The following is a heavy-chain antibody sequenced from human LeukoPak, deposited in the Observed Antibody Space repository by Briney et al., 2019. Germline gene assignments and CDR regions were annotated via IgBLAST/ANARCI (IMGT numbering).Heavy chain of an antibody. V-gene: IGHV4-59*08. CDR1: GDSTSSYY. CDR3: ARSWAVAGYVDY. J-gene: IGHJ4*02. Sequence: SETLSLTCIVSGDSTSSYYSTWIRQSPGQGLEWIGYISDSGTTNYNPSLKSRVTISVDTSNKQISLKMNSVTATDTAMYYCARSWAVAGYVDYWGQGALVTVSS. CDR2: ISDSGTT. D-gene: IGHD6-19*01.